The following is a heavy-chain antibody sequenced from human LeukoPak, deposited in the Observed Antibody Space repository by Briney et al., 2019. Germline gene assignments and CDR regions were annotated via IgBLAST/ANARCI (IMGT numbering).Heavy chain of an antibody. CDR3: GRDLSTSATWELDH. D-gene: IGHD6-25*01. V-gene: IGHV1-2*02. CDR1: GYTFTSYD. J-gene: IGHJ4*02. Sequence: ASVKVSCKASGYTFTSYDINWVQQATGQGLEYMGWINPNTGATEYALKFRGRVTMTRDTSTSTASMELSRLRSDDTAVYFCGRDLSTSATWELDHWGQGTLVTVSS. CDR2: INPNTGAT.